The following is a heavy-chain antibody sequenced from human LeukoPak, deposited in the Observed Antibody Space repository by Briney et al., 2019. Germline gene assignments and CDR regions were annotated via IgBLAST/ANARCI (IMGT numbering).Heavy chain of an antibody. CDR1: GGSIRSNSYY. J-gene: IGHJ6*03. D-gene: IGHD3-10*01. V-gene: IGHV4-39*01. Sequence: SETLSLTCTVSGGSIRSNSYYWGWIRQPPGKGLEWIGSIYFSWNTYYNPSLKSRVTISVDTSKNQFSLKLSSVTAADTAVYYCATGSSRYYYYMDVWGKGTTVTVSS. CDR3: ATGSSRYYYYMDV. CDR2: IYFSWNT.